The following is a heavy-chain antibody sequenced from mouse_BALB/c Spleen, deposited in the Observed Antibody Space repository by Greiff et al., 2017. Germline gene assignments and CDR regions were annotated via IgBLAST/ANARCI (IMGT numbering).Heavy chain of an antibody. V-gene: IGHV3-2*02. J-gene: IGHJ2*01. D-gene: IGHD2-5*01. CDR1: GYSITSDYA. Sequence: EVQGVESGPGLVKPSQSLSLTCTVTGYSITSDYAWNWIRQFPGNKLEWMGYISYSGSTSYNPSLKSRISITRDTSKNQFFLQLNSVTTEDTATYYCARASNYLNYFDYWGQGTTLTVSS. CDR2: ISYSGST. CDR3: ARASNYLNYFDY.